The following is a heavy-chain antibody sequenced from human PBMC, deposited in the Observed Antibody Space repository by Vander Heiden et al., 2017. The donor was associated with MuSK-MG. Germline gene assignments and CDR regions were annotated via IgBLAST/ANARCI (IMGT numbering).Heavy chain of an antibody. CDR3: ARDRYYDILTGYYTHYFDY. Sequence: QVQLVQSGAEVKKPGSSVKVSCMASGATFSSYAISWVRQAPGQGLEWMGGIIPIFGTANYAQKFQGRVTITADESTSTAYMELSSLRSEDTAVYYCARDRYYDILTGYYTHYFDYWGQGTLVTVSS. J-gene: IGHJ4*02. CDR1: GATFSSYA. V-gene: IGHV1-69*01. CDR2: IIPIFGTA. D-gene: IGHD3-9*01.